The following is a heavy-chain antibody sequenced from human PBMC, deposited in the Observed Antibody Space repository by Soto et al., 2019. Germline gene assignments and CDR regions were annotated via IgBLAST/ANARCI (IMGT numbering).Heavy chain of an antibody. CDR2: IFYTGST. V-gene: IGHV4-59*01. J-gene: IGHJ4*02. Sequence: LSLTCTVSGGSISSYYWSWIRQPPGKGLEWIGFIFYTGSTNYNPSLKSRVTISVDTSKNHFSLKLSSVTTADTAVYYCARGYSSGWYRLYYFDYWGQGTLVTVSS. CDR1: GGSISSYY. CDR3: ARGYSSGWYRLYYFDY. D-gene: IGHD6-19*01.